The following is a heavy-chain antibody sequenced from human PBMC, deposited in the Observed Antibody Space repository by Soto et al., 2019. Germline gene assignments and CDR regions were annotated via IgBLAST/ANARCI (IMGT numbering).Heavy chain of an antibody. Sequence: GASVQVSCKASGYTFTSYDINWVRQATGQGLEWMGWMNPNSGNPGYAQKFQGRVTMTRNTSISTAYMELSSLRSEDTAVYYCARGRYPELRFYGMDVWGQGTTVTVSS. J-gene: IGHJ6*02. CDR1: GYTFTSYD. V-gene: IGHV1-8*01. CDR2: MNPNSGNP. D-gene: IGHD3-3*01. CDR3: ARGRYPELRFYGMDV.